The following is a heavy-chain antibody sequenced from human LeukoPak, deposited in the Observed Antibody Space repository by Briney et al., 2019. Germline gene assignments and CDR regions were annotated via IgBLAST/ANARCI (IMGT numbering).Heavy chain of an antibody. V-gene: IGHV1-18*01. Sequence: GASVKVSCKASGYTFTSYGISWARQAPGQGLEWMGWISAYNGNTNYAQKLQGRVTMTTDTSTSTAYMELRSLRSDDTAVYYCARSPYYDFWSGYEDYWGQGTLVTVSS. CDR2: ISAYNGNT. CDR1: GYTFTSYG. J-gene: IGHJ4*02. CDR3: ARSPYYDFWSGYEDY. D-gene: IGHD3-3*01.